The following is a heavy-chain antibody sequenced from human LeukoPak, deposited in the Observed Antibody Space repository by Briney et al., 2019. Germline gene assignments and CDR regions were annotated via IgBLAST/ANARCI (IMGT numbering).Heavy chain of an antibody. CDR1: GFTFDDYA. CDR3: AKGAVAGTPPNSLDY. J-gene: IGHJ4*02. CDR2: ISWNSGSI. Sequence: GGSLRLSCAASGFTFDDYAMHWVRQAPGKGLEWVSGISWNSGSIGYADSVKGRFTISRDNAKNSLYLQMNSLRAEDTALYYCAKGAVAGTPPNSLDYWGQGTLVTVSS. D-gene: IGHD6-19*01. V-gene: IGHV3-9*01.